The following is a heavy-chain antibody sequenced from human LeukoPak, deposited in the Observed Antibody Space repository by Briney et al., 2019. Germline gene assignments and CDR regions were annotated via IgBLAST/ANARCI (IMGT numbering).Heavy chain of an antibody. CDR2: ISSSGSTM. D-gene: IGHD6-13*01. Sequence: GGSLRLSCAASGFTFSSYEMNWVRQAPGKGLEWISYISSSGSTMYYADSVKGRFTISRDNAKNSLYLQMNSLRAEDAAIYYCASSSWYALVYWGQGTLVTVSS. J-gene: IGHJ4*02. CDR1: GFTFSSYE. CDR3: ASSSWYALVY. V-gene: IGHV3-48*03.